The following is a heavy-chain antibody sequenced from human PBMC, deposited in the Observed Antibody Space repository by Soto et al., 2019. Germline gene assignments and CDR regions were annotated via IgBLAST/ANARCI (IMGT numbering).Heavy chain of an antibody. CDR3: ARGSSEYSSSRGAFDI. Sequence: GGSLRLSCAASGFTVSSNYMNWVRQAPGKGLEWVSVIYSGGSTYYADSVKGRFTISRDNSKNTLYLQMNSLRAEDTAVYYCARGSSEYSSSRGAFDIWGQGTMVTVSS. D-gene: IGHD6-6*01. J-gene: IGHJ3*02. V-gene: IGHV3-53*01. CDR1: GFTVSSNY. CDR2: IYSGGST.